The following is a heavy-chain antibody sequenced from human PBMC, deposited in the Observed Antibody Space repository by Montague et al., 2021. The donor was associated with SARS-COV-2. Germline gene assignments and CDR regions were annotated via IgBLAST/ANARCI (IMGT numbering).Heavy chain of an antibody. D-gene: IGHD5-12*01. Sequence: SLRLSCAASRFIFSSYEMNWVRQAPGKGLEWVSYISSSGSTIYYADSVKGRFTISRDNAKNSLYLQMNSLRAEDTAVYYCARGLPGLRARALFDYWGQGSLVTVSS. CDR1: RFIFSSYE. CDR2: ISSSGSTI. CDR3: ARGLPGLRARALFDY. J-gene: IGHJ4*02. V-gene: IGHV3-48*03.